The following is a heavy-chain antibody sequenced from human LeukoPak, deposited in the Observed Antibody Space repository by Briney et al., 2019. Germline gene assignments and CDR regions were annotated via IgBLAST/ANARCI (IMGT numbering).Heavy chain of an antibody. CDR1: GFTFSTHW. D-gene: IGHD3-9*01. V-gene: IGHV3-74*01. J-gene: IGHJ4*02. CDR3: ARASTTIPNLLDY. Sequence: GGSLRLSCAASGFTFSTHWMHWVCQAPGKGLVWVSRIKGDGSSTIYADSVKGRFTISRDNSKNTLYLQTSSLRAEDTAVYYCARASTTIPNLLDYWGQGTLVTVSS. CDR2: IKGDGSST.